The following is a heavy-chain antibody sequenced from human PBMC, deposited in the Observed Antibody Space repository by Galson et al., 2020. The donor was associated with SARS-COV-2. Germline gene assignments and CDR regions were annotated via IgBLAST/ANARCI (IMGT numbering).Heavy chain of an antibody. CDR3: ARDGREMATIDY. CDR1: GFTFSDYY. V-gene: IGHV3-11*01. D-gene: IGHD5-12*01. J-gene: IGHJ4*02. Sequence: TGGSLRLPCAASGFTFSDYYMSWIRQAPGKGLEWVSYISSSGSTIYYADSVKGRFTISRDNAKNSLYLQMNSLRAEDTAVYYCARDGREMATIDYWGQGTLVTVSS. CDR2: ISSSGSTI.